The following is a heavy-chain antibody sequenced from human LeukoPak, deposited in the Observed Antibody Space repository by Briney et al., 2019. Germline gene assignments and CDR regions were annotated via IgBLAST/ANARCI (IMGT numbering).Heavy chain of an antibody. CDR1: GFTFSTYA. J-gene: IGHJ4*02. V-gene: IGHV3-23*01. CDR3: ARSAVGTSCCTAVDY. Sequence: PGGSLRLSCAASGFTFSTYAMTWVRQAPGKGLEWVSGISTSGDRTYYADSVKGRFTSSRDNSKTTLYLEMHSLRAEDTAEYYCARSAVGTSCCTAVDYWGQGTLVTVSS. CDR2: ISTSGDRT. D-gene: IGHD1-26*01.